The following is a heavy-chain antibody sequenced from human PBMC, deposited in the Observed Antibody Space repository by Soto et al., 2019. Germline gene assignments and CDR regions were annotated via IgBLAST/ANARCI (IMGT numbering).Heavy chain of an antibody. D-gene: IGHD5-18*01. J-gene: IGHJ4*02. CDR3: AKALGNTASTSANDY. CDR1: GFSFGNYV. V-gene: IGHV3-23*01. Sequence: EVQLLESGGGLVQPGGSLRLSCVASGFSFGNYVMKWVRQAPGKGLELVSAVSGSGSSTTYADSVKGRFTIARENSKNTFYLQMSGLRAEDTALYYCAKALGNTASTSANDYWGQGNQVTVAA. CDR2: VSGSGSST.